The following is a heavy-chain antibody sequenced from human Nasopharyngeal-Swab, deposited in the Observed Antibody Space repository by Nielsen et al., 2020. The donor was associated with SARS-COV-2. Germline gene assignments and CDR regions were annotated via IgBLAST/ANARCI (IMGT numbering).Heavy chain of an antibody. Sequence: RQAPGKGLEWIGEINHSGSTNYNPSLKSRVTISVDTSKNQFSLKLSSVTAADTAVYYCARGGAEYYDFWSGYYVFDYWGQGTLVTVSS. CDR2: INHSGST. CDR3: ARGGAEYYDFWSGYYVFDY. D-gene: IGHD3-3*01. V-gene: IGHV4-34*01. J-gene: IGHJ4*02.